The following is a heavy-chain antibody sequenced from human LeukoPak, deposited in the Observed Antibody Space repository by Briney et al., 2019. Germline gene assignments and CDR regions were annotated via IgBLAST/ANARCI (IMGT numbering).Heavy chain of an antibody. CDR3: ATGEAATGRLDY. CDR1: GFNFRNYW. D-gene: IGHD1-1*01. J-gene: IGHJ4*02. Sequence: GGSLRLSCAASGFNFRNYWMHWVRQAPGKGLVWVSRINSDGSSTSYADSVKGRFTISRDNAENTLYLQINSLRAEDPAVYYCATGEAATGRLDYWGQGTLVTDSS. CDR2: INSDGSST. V-gene: IGHV3-74*01.